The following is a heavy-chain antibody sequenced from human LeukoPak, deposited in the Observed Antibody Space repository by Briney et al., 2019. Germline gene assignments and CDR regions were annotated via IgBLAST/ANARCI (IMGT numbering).Heavy chain of an antibody. Sequence: PSETLSLTCAVYGGSFSGYYWSWIRQPPGKGLEWIGEINHSESTNYNPSLKSRVTISVDTSKNQFSLKLSSVTAADTAVYYCARGMLWWEGVSYFDYWGQGTLVTVSS. V-gene: IGHV4-34*01. CDR2: INHSEST. D-gene: IGHD2-21*01. CDR1: GGSFSGYY. CDR3: ARGMLWWEGVSYFDY. J-gene: IGHJ4*02.